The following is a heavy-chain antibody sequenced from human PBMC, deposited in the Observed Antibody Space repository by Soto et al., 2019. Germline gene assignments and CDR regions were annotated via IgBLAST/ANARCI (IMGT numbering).Heavy chain of an antibody. CDR1: GFTFSSSG. CDR2: ISYDGSNK. CDR3: AKEFHSWNYFDY. J-gene: IGHJ4*02. D-gene: IGHD1-20*01. Sequence: GGSLRLSCAASGFTFSSSGMHWVRQAPGKGLEWVAVISYDGSNKFYADSVKGRFAISRDNFRNTLYLQMNSLRAEDTAVYYCAKEFHSWNYFDYWGQGTLVTVSS. V-gene: IGHV3-30*18.